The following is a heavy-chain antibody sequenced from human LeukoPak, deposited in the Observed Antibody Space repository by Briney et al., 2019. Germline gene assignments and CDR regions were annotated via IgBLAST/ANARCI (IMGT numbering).Heavy chain of an antibody. D-gene: IGHD3-22*01. J-gene: IGHJ4*02. CDR1: GGSISSSSYY. V-gene: IGHV4-39*01. CDR2: IYYSGST. Sequence: SETLSLTCTVSGGSISSSSYYWGWIRQPRGKGLEWIGSIYYSGSTYYNPSLKSRVTISVDTSKNQFSLKLSSVTAADTAVYYCARLWITMIVGYWGQGTLVTVSS. CDR3: ARLWITMIVGY.